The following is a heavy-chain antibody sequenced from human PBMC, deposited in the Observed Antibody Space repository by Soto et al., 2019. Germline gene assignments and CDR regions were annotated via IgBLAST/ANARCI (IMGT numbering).Heavy chain of an antibody. V-gene: IGHV4-31*03. CDR2: IYYSGST. Sequence: QVQLQESGPGLVKPSQTLSLTCTVSGGSISSGGYYWSWIRQHPGKGLEWIGYIYYSGSTYYNPSLKSRVTISVDTSKNQFSLKLSSVTAAYTAVYYCAREGVGRKDIVVPSTRAFDIWGQGTMVTVSS. D-gene: IGHD5-12*01. J-gene: IGHJ3*02. CDR1: GGSISSGGYY. CDR3: AREGVGRKDIVVPSTRAFDI.